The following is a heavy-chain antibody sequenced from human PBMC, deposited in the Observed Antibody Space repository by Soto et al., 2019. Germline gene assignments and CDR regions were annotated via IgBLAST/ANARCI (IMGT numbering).Heavy chain of an antibody. J-gene: IGHJ4*02. D-gene: IGHD6-13*01. Sequence: EVQLVESGGGLVQPGGSLRLSCAASGFTVSSNYMSWVRQAPGKGLEWVSVIYSGGSTYYADSVKGRFTISRHNSKNTLYLQMNSLRAEDTAVYYCARAERVAAAGTGCYFDYWGQGTLVTVSS. V-gene: IGHV3-53*04. CDR3: ARAERVAAAGTGCYFDY. CDR2: IYSGGST. CDR1: GFTVSSNY.